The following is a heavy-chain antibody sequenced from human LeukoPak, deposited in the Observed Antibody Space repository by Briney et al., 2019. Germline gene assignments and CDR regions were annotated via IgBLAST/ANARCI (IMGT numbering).Heavy chain of an antibody. CDR1: GGSISSYY. CDR2: IYTSGST. J-gene: IGHJ4*02. CDR3: AREAPLWFGELSLLFDY. D-gene: IGHD3-10*01. V-gene: IGHV4-4*07. Sequence: KPSETLSLTCTVSGGSISSYYWSWIRQPAGKGLEWIGRIYTSGSTNYNPSLKSRVTMSVDTSQNQFSLKLSSVTAADTAVYYCAREAPLWFGELSLLFDYWGQGTLVTVSS.